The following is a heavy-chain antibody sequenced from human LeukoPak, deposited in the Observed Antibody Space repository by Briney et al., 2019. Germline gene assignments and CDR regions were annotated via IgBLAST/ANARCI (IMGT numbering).Heavy chain of an antibody. J-gene: IGHJ4*02. D-gene: IGHD4/OR15-4a*01. CDR1: GFTFSDYY. CDR2: ISSSGSTI. Sequence: GGSLRLSCAASGFTFSDYYMSWIRQAPGKGLEWVSYISSSGSTIYYADSVKGRFTISRDSAKNPLYLQMNSLRAEDTAVYYCARGADYAELNSIDYWGQGTLVTVSS. CDR3: ARGADYAELNSIDY. V-gene: IGHV3-11*01.